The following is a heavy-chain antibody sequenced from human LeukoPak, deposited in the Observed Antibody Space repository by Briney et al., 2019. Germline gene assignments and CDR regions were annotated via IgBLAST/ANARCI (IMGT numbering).Heavy chain of an antibody. D-gene: IGHD5-12*01. CDR1: GNYW. CDR2: INSDGSWT. Sequence: PGGSLRLSCAASGNYWMHWVRQAPGKGLVWVSHINSDGSWTSYADSVKGRFTISKDNAKNTVYLQMNSLRAEDTAVYYCARVVDIVATIWFDYWGQGTLVTVSS. J-gene: IGHJ4*02. V-gene: IGHV3-74*01. CDR3: ARVVDIVATIWFDY.